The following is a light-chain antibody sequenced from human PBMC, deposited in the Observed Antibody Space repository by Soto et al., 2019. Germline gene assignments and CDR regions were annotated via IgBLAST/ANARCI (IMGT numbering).Light chain of an antibody. Sequence: EMVMTQSPGTMSVSPGESATLSCRASQSVSRNLAWYQQKPGQAPRLLIYGASTRATGIPDRFSGSGSGTDFTLTISRLETEDFAVYYCQQYGNSTQTFGQGTKVDIK. CDR3: QQYGNSTQT. CDR1: QSVSRN. V-gene: IGKV3-20*01. J-gene: IGKJ1*01. CDR2: GAS.